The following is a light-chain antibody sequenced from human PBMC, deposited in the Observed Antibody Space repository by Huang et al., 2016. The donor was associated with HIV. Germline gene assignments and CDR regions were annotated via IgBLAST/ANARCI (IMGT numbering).Light chain of an antibody. CDR2: AAS. Sequence: AIQMTQSPSSLSASLGDRITITCRASQGISNDLGWYQHTPGKAPKLLIYAASELQVGVPLRFRGSGSGTDFTLIITSLQPEDVGTYYCLQDFNYPRTFGQGTTVNI. CDR3: LQDFNYPRT. J-gene: IGKJ1*01. V-gene: IGKV1-6*01. CDR1: QGISND.